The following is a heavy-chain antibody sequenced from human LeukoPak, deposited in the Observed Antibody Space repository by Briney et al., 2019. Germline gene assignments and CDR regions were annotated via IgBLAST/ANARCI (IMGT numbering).Heavy chain of an antibody. Sequence: SETLSLTCAVYGGSFSGYYWSWIRQPPGKGLEWIGEINHSGSTNYNPSLKSRVTISLDTSKNQFSLKLSSVTAADTAVYYCARASGDLDYWGQGTLVTVSS. CDR1: GGSFSGYY. V-gene: IGHV4-34*01. J-gene: IGHJ4*02. CDR3: ARASGDLDY. CDR2: INHSGST. D-gene: IGHD4-17*01.